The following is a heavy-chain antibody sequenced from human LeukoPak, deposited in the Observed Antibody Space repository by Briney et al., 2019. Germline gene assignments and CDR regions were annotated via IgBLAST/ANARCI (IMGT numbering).Heavy chain of an antibody. CDR1: GGSISSYC. J-gene: IGHJ4*02. V-gene: IGHV4-4*07. CDR2: IYGSGGI. CDR3: ARGSGSSTVTPFDY. D-gene: IGHD4-17*01. Sequence: SETLSLTCTVSGGSISSYCWSWIRQPAGKGLEWIGRIYGSGGIDYNPSLKSRVTMSLDTSKNQFSLKVSSVTAADTAVYYCARGSGSSTVTPFDYWGQGTLVTVSS.